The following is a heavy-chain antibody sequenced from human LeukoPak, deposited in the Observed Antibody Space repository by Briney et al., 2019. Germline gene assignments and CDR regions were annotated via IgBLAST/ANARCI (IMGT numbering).Heavy chain of an antibody. D-gene: IGHD1-1*01. J-gene: IGHJ4*02. CDR3: ISDHTGHDDY. V-gene: IGHV3-33*03. CDR1: GFTFSSYG. Sequence: GRSLRLSCAASGFTFSSYGMHWVRQAPGKGLEWVAVIWYDGSNKYYADSVKGRLTISRDNAKNTLSLQMKSLRAEDTAVYYCISDHTGHDDYWGQGTLVTVSS. CDR2: IWYDGSNK.